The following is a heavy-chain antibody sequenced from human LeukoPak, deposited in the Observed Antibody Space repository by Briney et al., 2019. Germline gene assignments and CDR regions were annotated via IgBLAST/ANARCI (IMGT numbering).Heavy chain of an antibody. J-gene: IGHJ4*02. D-gene: IGHD3-16*01. V-gene: IGHV3-23*01. Sequence: SGGSLRLSCAASGFTFSSYAMSWVRQAPGKGLEWVSAISGSGGSTYYADSVKGLFTISRDNSKNTLYLQMNSLRAEDTAVYYCAKGLITFGGVFDYWGQGTLVTVSS. CDR2: ISGSGGST. CDR3: AKGLITFGGVFDY. CDR1: GFTFSSYA.